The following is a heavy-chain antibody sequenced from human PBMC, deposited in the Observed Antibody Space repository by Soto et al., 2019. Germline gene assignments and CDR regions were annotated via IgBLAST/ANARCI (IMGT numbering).Heavy chain of an antibody. J-gene: IGHJ4*02. D-gene: IGHD6-13*01. V-gene: IGHV1-2*04. CDR1: GYTFTSYG. CDR3: ARGFAAAGFDY. Sequence: GASVKVSCKASGYTFTSYGISWVRQAPGQGLEWMGWINPNSGGTNYAQKFQGWVTMTRDTSISTAYMELSRLRSDDTAVYYCARGFAAAGFDYWGQGTLVTVSS. CDR2: INPNSGGT.